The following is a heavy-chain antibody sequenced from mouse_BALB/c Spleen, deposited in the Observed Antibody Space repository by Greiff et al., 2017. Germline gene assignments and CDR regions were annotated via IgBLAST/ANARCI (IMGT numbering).Heavy chain of an antibody. CDR3: ARDRTGGNYCFDY. V-gene: IGHV2-9*02. J-gene: IGHJ2*01. D-gene: IGHD2-1*01. Sequence: VNVVESGPGLVAPSQSLSITCTVSGFSLTSYGVHWVRQPPGKGLEWLGVIWAGGSTNYNSALMSRLSISKDNSKSQVFLKMNSLQTDDTAMYYCARDRTGGNYCFDYWGQGTTLTVSS. CDR2: IWAGGST. CDR1: GFSLTSYG.